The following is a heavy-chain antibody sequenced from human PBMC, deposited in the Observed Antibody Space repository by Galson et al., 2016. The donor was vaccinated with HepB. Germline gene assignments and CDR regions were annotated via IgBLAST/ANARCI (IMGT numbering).Heavy chain of an antibody. D-gene: IGHD5-12*01. Sequence: SVKVSCKASGYIFTDKYLHWVRQAPGQGLEWMGWINPKTGGAHSAQKFQGRVTMTRDTSISTAYMEVSRLTSDDTAVYFCARVKWLERAYDVWGQGTMVTVSS. V-gene: IGHV1-2*02. CDR2: INPKTGGA. J-gene: IGHJ3*01. CDR3: ARVKWLERAYDV. CDR1: GYIFTDKY.